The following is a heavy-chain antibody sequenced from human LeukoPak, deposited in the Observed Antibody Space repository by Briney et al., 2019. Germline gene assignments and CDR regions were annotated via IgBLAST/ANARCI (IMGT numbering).Heavy chain of an antibody. CDR2: INSNGGST. D-gene: IGHD1-7*01. Sequence: GGSLRLSCAASGFSFNNYAMYWVRQSPGKGLEYVSAINSNGGSTNYANSVKDRFTISRDSSKNTLYLQMGGLRAEDMAVYYCARGGGYNWNWGYAFDIWGQGTMVIVSS. V-gene: IGHV3-64*01. J-gene: IGHJ3*02. CDR3: ARGGGYNWNWGYAFDI. CDR1: GFSFNNYA.